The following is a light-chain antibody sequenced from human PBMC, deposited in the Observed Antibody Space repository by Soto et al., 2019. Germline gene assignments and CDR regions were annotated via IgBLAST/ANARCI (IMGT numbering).Light chain of an antibody. CDR2: KAS. J-gene: IGKJ1*01. CDR1: QTISSW. CDR3: QHYNSYSEA. Sequence: DIQMTQSPSTLSVSVGDRVTITCRASQTISSWLAWYQQKPGKAPKLLIYKASTLKSGVPSRLRGSGYGTEFTITISSLQTDDFATYYCQHYNSYSEAFGQGTKVDIK. V-gene: IGKV1-5*03.